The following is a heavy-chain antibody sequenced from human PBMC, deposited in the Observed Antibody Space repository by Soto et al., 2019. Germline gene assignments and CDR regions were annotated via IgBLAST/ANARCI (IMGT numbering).Heavy chain of an antibody. CDR2: ISSSSSYI. CDR3: ASGRYCSSTSCYIDY. V-gene: IGHV3-21*01. CDR1: GFTFSSYS. J-gene: IGHJ4*02. Sequence: ESGGGLVKSGGSLRLSCAASGFTFSSYSMNWVRQAPGKGLEWVSSISSSSSYIYYADSVKGRFTISRDNAKNSLYLQMNSLRAEDTAVYYCASGRYCSSTSCYIDYWGQGTLVTVSS. D-gene: IGHD2-2*02.